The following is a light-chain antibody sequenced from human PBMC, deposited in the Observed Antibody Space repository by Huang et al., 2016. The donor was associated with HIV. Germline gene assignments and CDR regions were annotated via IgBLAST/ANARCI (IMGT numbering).Light chain of an antibody. CDR1: QSISRY. Sequence: DIQMTQSPSSLSASVGDRVTITCRASQSISRYLNWYQHKPGKAPELLIYTSSSLQSGVPSRFSGSGSGTYFSLTISGLQPEDYATYYCQQGYSTPTFGQGTKVEMK. V-gene: IGKV1-39*01. CDR3: QQGYSTPT. CDR2: TSS. J-gene: IGKJ1*01.